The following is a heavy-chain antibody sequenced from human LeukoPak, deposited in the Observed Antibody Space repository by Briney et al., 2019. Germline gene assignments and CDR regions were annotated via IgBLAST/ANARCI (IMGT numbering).Heavy chain of an antibody. CDR1: GFTVSSNY. Sequence: GGSLRLSCAASGFTVSSNYMSWVRQAPGKGLDWVASMKEDGTEIHYVDSVKGRFTISRDNRKNSVYLQMNNLRAEDTAMYYCAKGGATRGRFENWGQGTLVTVSS. V-gene: IGHV3-7*01. CDR2: MKEDGTEI. CDR3: AKGGATRGRFEN. D-gene: IGHD1-26*01. J-gene: IGHJ4*02.